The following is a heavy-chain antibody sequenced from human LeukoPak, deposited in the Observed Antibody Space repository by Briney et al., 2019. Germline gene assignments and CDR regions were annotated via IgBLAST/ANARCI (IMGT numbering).Heavy chain of an antibody. CDR1: GYSISSGYY. J-gene: IGHJ3*02. Sequence: SETLSLTCTVSGYSISSGYYWGWIRQPPGKGLEWIGSIYHSGSTYYNPSLKSRVTMSVDTSRNQVSLKLTSVTAADTAVYYCARGPSGLRSPFNTWGQGTTVTVSS. CDR3: ARGPSGLRSPFNT. CDR2: IYHSGST. V-gene: IGHV4-38-2*02. D-gene: IGHD5-12*01.